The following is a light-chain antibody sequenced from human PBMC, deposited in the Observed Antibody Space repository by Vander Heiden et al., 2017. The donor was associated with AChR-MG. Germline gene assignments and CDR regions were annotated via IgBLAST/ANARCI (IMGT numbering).Light chain of an antibody. CDR2: AAS. CDR3: QQSYSTPPT. CDR1: QSISSY. J-gene: IGKJ1*01. V-gene: IGKV1-39*01. Sequence: DIQMTQSPSSLSAPVGDRVTITCRASQSISSYLNWYQQKPGKAPKLLIYAASSLQSGVPSRFSGSGSGTDFTLTINSLQPEDFATYYCQQSYSTPPTFGQGTKSEIK.